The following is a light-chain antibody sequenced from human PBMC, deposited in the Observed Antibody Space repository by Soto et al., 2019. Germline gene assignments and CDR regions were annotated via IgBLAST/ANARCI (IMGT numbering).Light chain of an antibody. Sequence: EIVMTQSPATLSVSPGERATLSCRASQSVSSNLAWHQQKPGQSPRLLIYGASTRATGIPAWFSGSGSGTEFTLTISSLQSEDVAVYYCQQYNNSPITFGQGTRLEIK. CDR3: QQYNNSPIT. CDR1: QSVSSN. CDR2: GAS. V-gene: IGKV3-15*01. J-gene: IGKJ5*01.